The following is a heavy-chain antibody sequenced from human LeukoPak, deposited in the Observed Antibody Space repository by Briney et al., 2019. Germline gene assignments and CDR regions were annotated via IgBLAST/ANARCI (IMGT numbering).Heavy chain of an antibody. CDR1: GYTFSSYG. Sequence: ASVKVSCKASGYTFSSYGSSWVRQAPGQRLEWMGWVSAYNGNTNYAQKLQGRVTMTTDTSTSTAYMELRSLRSDDTALYYCARGGITIFGVVIHSDYWGQGTLVTVSS. J-gene: IGHJ4*02. CDR3: ARGGITIFGVVIHSDY. D-gene: IGHD3-3*01. V-gene: IGHV1-18*01. CDR2: VSAYNGNT.